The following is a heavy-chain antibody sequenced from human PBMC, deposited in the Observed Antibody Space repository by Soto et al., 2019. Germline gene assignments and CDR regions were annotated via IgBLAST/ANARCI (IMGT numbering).Heavy chain of an antibody. D-gene: IGHD4-4*01. CDR3: ARVVMTTVPASFYYGLDV. CDR1: GGTFSTYG. J-gene: IGHJ6*02. V-gene: IGHV1-69*18. Sequence: QVQLVQSGAEERKPGSSVTVSCKASGGTFSTYGITWVRQAPGQGLEWMGNIIPLIGTANYAQRFRGRVMITADESTTTAYMELTSLRSEDTAVYYCARVVMTTVPASFYYGLDVWGQGTTVTVSS. CDR2: IIPLIGTA.